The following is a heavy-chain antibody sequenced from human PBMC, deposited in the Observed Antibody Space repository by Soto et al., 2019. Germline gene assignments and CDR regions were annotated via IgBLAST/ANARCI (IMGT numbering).Heavy chain of an antibody. CDR3: ARDFWSGYSYFDY. D-gene: IGHD3-3*01. J-gene: IGHJ4*02. Sequence: GASVKVSCKASGYTFTSYAMHWVRQAPGQRLEWMGWINAGNGNTKYSRKFQGRVTITRDTSASTAYMELSSLRSEDTAVYYCARDFWSGYSYFDYWGQGTLVTVSS. CDR1: GYTFTSYA. V-gene: IGHV1-3*01. CDR2: INAGNGNT.